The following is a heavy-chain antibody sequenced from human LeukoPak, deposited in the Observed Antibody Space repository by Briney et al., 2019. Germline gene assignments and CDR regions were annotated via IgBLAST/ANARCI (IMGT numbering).Heavy chain of an antibody. D-gene: IGHD3-16*01. Sequence: PGGSLRLSCAASGFTFSSSDMHWVRQPTGKGLEWVSAIGTIGDTYYPGSVKGRFTISRENAKNTLYLQMNSLRAEDTAVYYCARFLSPAWGIDYWGQGTLVTVSS. V-gene: IGHV3-13*01. CDR2: IGTIGDT. J-gene: IGHJ4*02. CDR3: ARFLSPAWGIDY. CDR1: GFTFSSSD.